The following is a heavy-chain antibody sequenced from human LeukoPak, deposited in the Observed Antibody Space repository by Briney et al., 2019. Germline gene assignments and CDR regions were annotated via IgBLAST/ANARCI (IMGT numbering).Heavy chain of an antibody. CDR2: INWSGGST. D-gene: IGHD3-22*01. J-gene: IGHJ4*02. CDR1: GFTFDDYG. CDR3: ARGGPFDYDSSGYSPYDY. Sequence: GGSLRLSCAASGFTFDDYGMSWVRQAPGKGLEWVSGINWSGGSTGYADSVKGRFTISRDNAKNSLYLQMNSLRAEDTALYYCARGGPFDYDSSGYSPYDYWGQGTLVTVSS. V-gene: IGHV3-20*04.